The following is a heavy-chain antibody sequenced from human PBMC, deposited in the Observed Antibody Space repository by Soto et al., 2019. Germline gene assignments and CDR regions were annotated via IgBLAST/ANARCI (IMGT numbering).Heavy chain of an antibody. D-gene: IGHD1-7*01. CDR1: GFSLITSGVG. CDR2: IYWDDDK. Sequence: QITLKESGPTLVKPTQTLTLTCTFSGFSLITSGVGVGWIRQPPGKALEWLAFIYWDDDKRYSPSLRSRLTIAKDTSKNQGVLTMTEVDPVDTATYFCSHRRSGISQWNYGDFDYWGQGTQVTVSS. J-gene: IGHJ4*02. V-gene: IGHV2-5*02. CDR3: SHRRSGISQWNYGDFDY.